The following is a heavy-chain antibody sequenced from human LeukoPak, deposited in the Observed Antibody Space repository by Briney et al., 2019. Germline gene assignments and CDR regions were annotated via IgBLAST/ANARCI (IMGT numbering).Heavy chain of an antibody. D-gene: IGHD2-21*02. J-gene: IGHJ4*02. Sequence: GSLRLSCAASGFTFSSYWMSWARQAPGKGLEWVANIKQDGSEKYYVDSVKGRFTISRDNSKNTLFLQMNSLRAEDTAVYYCAKRWGGDRGGLFDYWGQGTLVTVSS. CDR3: AKRWGGDRGGLFDY. V-gene: IGHV3-7*03. CDR1: GFTFSSYW. CDR2: IKQDGSEK.